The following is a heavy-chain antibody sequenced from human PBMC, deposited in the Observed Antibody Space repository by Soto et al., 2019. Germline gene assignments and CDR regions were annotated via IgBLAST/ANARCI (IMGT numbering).Heavy chain of an antibody. D-gene: IGHD5-18*01. V-gene: IGHV3-23*01. J-gene: IGHJ6*04. Sequence: GGSLRLSCAASGLTFSSHAMTWVRQAPGKGLEWVSFITGSGTSTKYADSVRGRFTISRDNSRDTLFLQMNSLRAEDTAVYYCAKQLWSQYYYGRDVWGKGTTVTVSS. CDR3: AKQLWSQYYYGRDV. CDR1: GLTFSSHA. CDR2: ITGSGTST.